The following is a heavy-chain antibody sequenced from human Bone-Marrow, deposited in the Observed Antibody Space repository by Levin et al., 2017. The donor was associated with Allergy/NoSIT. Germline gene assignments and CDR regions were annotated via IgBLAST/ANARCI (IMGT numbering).Heavy chain of an antibody. V-gene: IGHV3-74*01. CDR2: INSDGSST. J-gene: IGHJ3*02. CDR3: ARYDSSGYVAFDI. Sequence: PSETLSLTCAASGFTFSSYWMHWVRQAPGKGLVWVSRINSDGSSTSYADSVKGRFPISRDNAKNTLYLQMNSLRAEDTAVYYCARYDSSGYVAFDIWGQGTMVTVSS. D-gene: IGHD3-22*01. CDR1: GFTFSSYW.